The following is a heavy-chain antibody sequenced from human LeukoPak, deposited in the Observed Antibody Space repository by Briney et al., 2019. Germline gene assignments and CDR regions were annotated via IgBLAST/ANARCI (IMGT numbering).Heavy chain of an antibody. CDR1: GFTFSSYA. Sequence: GGSLRLSCAASGFTFSSYAMSWVRQAPGKGLEWVSAISGSGGSTYYADSVKGRFTISRDNSKNTLYLQMNSLRAEDTAVYYCAKNGGYCSSTSCPFEFWGQGTLVTVSS. V-gene: IGHV3-23*01. CDR3: AKNGGYCSSTSCPFEF. J-gene: IGHJ4*02. CDR2: ISGSGGST. D-gene: IGHD2-2*01.